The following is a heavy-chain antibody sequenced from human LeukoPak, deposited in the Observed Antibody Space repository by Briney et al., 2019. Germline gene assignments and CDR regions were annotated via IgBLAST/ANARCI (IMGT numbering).Heavy chain of an antibody. CDR2: ISSSSSYI. D-gene: IGHD3-16*02. J-gene: IGHJ4*02. Sequence: GGSLRLSCAASGFTFSSYAMSWVRQAPGKGLEWVSSISSSSSYIYYADSVKGRFTISRDNAKNSLYLQMNSLRAEDTAVYYCARDARIMITFGGVIVPSFDYWGQGTLVTVSS. V-gene: IGHV3-21*01. CDR3: ARDARIMITFGGVIVPSFDY. CDR1: GFTFSSYA.